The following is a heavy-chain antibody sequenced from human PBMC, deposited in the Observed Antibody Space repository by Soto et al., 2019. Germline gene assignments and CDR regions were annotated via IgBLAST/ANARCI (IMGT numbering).Heavy chain of an antibody. D-gene: IGHD3-22*01. J-gene: IGHJ5*02. CDR3: TRGYSRTRGYSHAP. CDR1: GGSISSPDFY. Sequence: SEALRLTCAVSGGSISSPDFYWSWIRQDPGKGLESIGHIYYNGTTYYNPTLKSRVSISVDTSKNQFSLKLRSVTAADTAVYYCTRGYSRTRGYSHAPWGQGTL. V-gene: IGHV4-31*11. CDR2: IYYNGTT.